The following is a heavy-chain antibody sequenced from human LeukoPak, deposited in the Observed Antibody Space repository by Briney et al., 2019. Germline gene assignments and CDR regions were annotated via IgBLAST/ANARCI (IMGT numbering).Heavy chain of an antibody. CDR3: ARLVVPAAKAGDY. CDR2: IDTSESYN. D-gene: IGHD2-2*01. Sequence: GGALRSSFKGSGYSFTSYWISWVRRMPGKGVGGRGRIDTSESYNKYSPYFQGDVTISADKSISTAYLQWSSLKASDTPMYYCARLVVPAAKAGDYWGQGTLVTVSS. J-gene: IGHJ4*02. CDR1: GYSFTSYW. V-gene: IGHV5-10-1*01.